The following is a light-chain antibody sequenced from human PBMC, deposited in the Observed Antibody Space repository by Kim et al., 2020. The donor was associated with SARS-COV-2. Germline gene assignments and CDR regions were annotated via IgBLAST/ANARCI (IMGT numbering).Light chain of an antibody. Sequence: SSELTQDPAVSVALGQTVRITCQGDSLRSYYASWYQQKPGQAPVLVIYGKNNRPSGIPDRFSGSSSGNTASLTITGAQAEDDADYYCNSRDSSGNRGFGG. CDR1: SLRSYY. V-gene: IGLV3-19*01. CDR3: NSRDSSGNRG. CDR2: GKN. J-gene: IGLJ3*02.